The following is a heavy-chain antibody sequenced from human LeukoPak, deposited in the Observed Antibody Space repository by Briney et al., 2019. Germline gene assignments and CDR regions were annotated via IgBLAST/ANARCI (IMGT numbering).Heavy chain of an antibody. Sequence: SETLSLTCTVSGGSISSYYWSWIRQPPGKGLEWIGYIYYSGSTNYNPSLKSRVTISVDTSRNQFSLKLSSVTAADTAVYYCARHAGTDSSSYYYFDHWGQGTLVTVSS. D-gene: IGHD6-13*01. J-gene: IGHJ4*02. V-gene: IGHV4-59*08. CDR3: ARHAGTDSSSYYYFDH. CDR2: IYYSGST. CDR1: GGSISSYY.